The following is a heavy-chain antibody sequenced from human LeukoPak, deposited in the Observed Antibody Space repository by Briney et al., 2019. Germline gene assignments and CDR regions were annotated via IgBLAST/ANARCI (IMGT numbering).Heavy chain of an antibody. J-gene: IGHJ4*02. CDR2: IYYSGST. Sequence: PSETLSLTCTVSGGSISSSGYYWGWIRQPPGKGLEWIGSIYYSGSTYYNPSLKSRVTISVDTSKNQFSLKLSSVTAADTAVYYCARHVLEGATLYYFDYWGQGTLVTVSS. CDR1: GGSISSSGYY. CDR3: ARHVLEGATLYYFDY. D-gene: IGHD1-26*01. V-gene: IGHV4-39*01.